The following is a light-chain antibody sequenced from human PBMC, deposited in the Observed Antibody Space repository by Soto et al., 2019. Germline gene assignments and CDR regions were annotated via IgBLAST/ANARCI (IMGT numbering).Light chain of an antibody. Sequence: QSALTQPASVSGSPGQSITISCTGTSSDVGGYIHVSWYQQHPGKAPKLMIYEVRNRPSGVSNRFFGSKSGNTASLTISGLQAEDEADYYCSSYTSSSTVVFGGGTKLTVL. CDR3: SSYTSSSTVV. CDR2: EVR. V-gene: IGLV2-14*03. CDR1: SSDVGGYIH. J-gene: IGLJ2*01.